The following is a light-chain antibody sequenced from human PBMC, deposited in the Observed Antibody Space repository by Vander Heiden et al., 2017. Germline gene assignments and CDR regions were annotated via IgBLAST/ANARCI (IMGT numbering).Light chain of an antibody. CDR2: GAS. V-gene: IGKV3-15*01. J-gene: IGKJ1*01. Sequence: ILMTQSPATLSVSPGEGVTISCRASQTISRNLAWYQQKPGQAPRLLIYGASTRATGVPGRFSGGGSGTEFTLTISSLQSDDLAVYYCQQYHNWPPWTFGQGTKVEFK. CDR3: QQYHNWPPWT. CDR1: QTISRN.